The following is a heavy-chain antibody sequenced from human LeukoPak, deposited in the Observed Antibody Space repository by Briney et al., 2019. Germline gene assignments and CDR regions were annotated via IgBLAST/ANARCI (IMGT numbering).Heavy chain of an antibody. D-gene: IGHD3-22*01. CDR2: ISSSRSTI. CDR1: GFTFSSYS. Sequence: GGSLRLSCAASGFTFSSYSMNWVRQAPGKGLEWVSYISSSRSTIYYADSVRGRFTIVRDNAKNLLYLQRNSLRDEATAVYCSDRLRGYYDSSEDYWGQGTLVTVSS. CDR3: DRLRGYYDSSEDY. V-gene: IGHV3-48*02. J-gene: IGHJ4*02.